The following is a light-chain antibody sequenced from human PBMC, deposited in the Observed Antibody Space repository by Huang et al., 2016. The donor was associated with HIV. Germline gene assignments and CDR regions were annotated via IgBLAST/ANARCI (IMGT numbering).Light chain of an antibody. Sequence: EVVMTQSPATLSVSPGETATLSCRASQSVSRDLAWYQQKPGQAPRLLIYGASTRATGIPARFSGSGSGTEFTLTISILQSEDFAVYYCQQHNNWPLTFGGGTKVEIK. J-gene: IGKJ4*01. V-gene: IGKV3-15*01. CDR1: QSVSRD. CDR2: GAS. CDR3: QQHNNWPLT.